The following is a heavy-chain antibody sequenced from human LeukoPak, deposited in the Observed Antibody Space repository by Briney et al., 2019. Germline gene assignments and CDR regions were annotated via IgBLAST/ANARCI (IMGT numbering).Heavy chain of an antibody. J-gene: IGHJ5*02. D-gene: IGHD1-26*01. CDR3: VRVGTYFPLS. V-gene: IGHV4-38-2*02. Sequence: PSETLSLTCSVSGYSISSNYYWGWIRQPPGKGLEWIGEIDHSGSTNYNPSLKSRVTISVDKSESQFSLKLSSVTAADTAVYYCVRVGTYFPLSWGQGTLVTVSS. CDR2: IDHSGST. CDR1: GYSISSNYY.